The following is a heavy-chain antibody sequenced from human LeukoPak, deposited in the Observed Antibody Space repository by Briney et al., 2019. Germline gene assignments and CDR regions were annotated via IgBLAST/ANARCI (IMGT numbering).Heavy chain of an antibody. CDR3: AREGPVVRGSEVDY. D-gene: IGHD4-23*01. Sequence: GGSLRLSCAASGFTFSTYSMNWVRQAPGKGLEWVSYISSSGNTIYYADSVKGRFTISRDNAKNSLYLQVNSLRNEDTAVYYCAREGPVVRGSEVDYWGQGTLVTVSS. J-gene: IGHJ4*02. CDR1: GFTFSTYS. V-gene: IGHV3-48*02. CDR2: ISSSGNTI.